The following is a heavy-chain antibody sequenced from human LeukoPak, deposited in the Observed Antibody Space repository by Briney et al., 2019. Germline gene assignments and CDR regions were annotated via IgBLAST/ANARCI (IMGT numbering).Heavy chain of an antibody. Sequence: SETLSLTCAVYGGSFSGYYWSWIRQPPGKGLEWIGEINHSGSTNYSPSLKSRVTISVDTSKNQFSLKLSSVTAADTAVYYCNADCGGDCSHGEPDYWGQGTLVTVSS. CDR3: NADCGGDCSHGEPDY. CDR2: INHSGST. V-gene: IGHV4-34*01. CDR1: GGSFSGYY. D-gene: IGHD2-21*02. J-gene: IGHJ4*02.